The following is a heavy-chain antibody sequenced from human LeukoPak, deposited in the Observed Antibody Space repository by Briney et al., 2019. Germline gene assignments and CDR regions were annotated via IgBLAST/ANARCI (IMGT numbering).Heavy chain of an antibody. J-gene: IGHJ4*02. V-gene: IGHV3-72*01. Sequence: EGSLRLSCAASGFTFSDHYMDWVRQAPGKGLEWVGRTRNKANSYTTEYAASVKGRFTISRDDSKNSLYLQMNSLKTEDTAVYYCAKGRSGSGYFDYWGQGTLVTVSS. CDR1: GFTFSDHY. D-gene: IGHD1-26*01. CDR3: AKGRSGSGYFDY. CDR2: TRNKANSYTT.